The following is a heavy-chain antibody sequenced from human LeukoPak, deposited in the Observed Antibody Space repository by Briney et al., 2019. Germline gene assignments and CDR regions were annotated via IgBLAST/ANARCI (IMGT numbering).Heavy chain of an antibody. CDR1: GGSISSYY. CDR3: ARVWSGYAPGGHDAFDI. Sequence: PSETLSLTCTVSGGSISSYYWSWIRQPAGKGLEWIGRIYTSGSTNYNPSLKSRVTMSVDTSKNQFSLKLSSVTAADTAVYYCARVWSGYAPGGHDAFDIWGQGTMVTVSS. V-gene: IGHV4-4*07. CDR2: IYTSGST. D-gene: IGHD3-3*01. J-gene: IGHJ3*02.